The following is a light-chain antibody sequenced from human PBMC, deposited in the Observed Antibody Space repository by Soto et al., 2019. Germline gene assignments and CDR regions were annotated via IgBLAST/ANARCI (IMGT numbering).Light chain of an antibody. CDR1: QSVSSSSY. V-gene: IGKV3D-20*02. CDR2: GAS. J-gene: IGKJ5*01. Sequence: EIVLTQSPGTLSLSPGERATLSCRASQSVSSSSYLAWYQQQPGQAPRLLIYGASSRATGIPARFSGSGSGTDFTLTISSLEPEDFAVYYCQQRSNWPPSITFAQGTRLEIK. CDR3: QQRSNWPPSIT.